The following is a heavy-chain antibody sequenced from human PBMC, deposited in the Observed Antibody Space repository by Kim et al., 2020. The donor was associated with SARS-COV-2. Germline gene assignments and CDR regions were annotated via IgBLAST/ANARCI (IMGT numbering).Heavy chain of an antibody. Sequence: GGSLRLSCAASGFTFSSYSMNWVRQAPGKGLEWVSSISSSSSYIYYADSVKGRFTISRDNAKNSLYLQMNSLRAEYTAVYYCARATRGYSYGYVGYWGQGTLVTVSS. CDR1: GFTFSSYS. CDR2: ISSSSSYI. V-gene: IGHV3-21*01. J-gene: IGHJ4*02. CDR3: ARATRGYSYGYVGY. D-gene: IGHD5-18*01.